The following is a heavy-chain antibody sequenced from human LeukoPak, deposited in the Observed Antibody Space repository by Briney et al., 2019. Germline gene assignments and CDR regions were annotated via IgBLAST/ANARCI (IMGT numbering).Heavy chain of an antibody. CDR3: ARHYGYTRAYYFDY. J-gene: IGHJ4*02. D-gene: IGHD5-18*01. CDR2: IYSGGST. V-gene: IGHV3-66*04. CDR1: GFTFSSYA. Sequence: PGGSLRLSCAASGFTFSSYAMSWVRQAPGKGLEWVSVIYSGGSTYYADSVKGRFTISRDNSKNTLYLQMNSLRAEDTAVYYCARHYGYTRAYYFDYWGQGTLVTASS.